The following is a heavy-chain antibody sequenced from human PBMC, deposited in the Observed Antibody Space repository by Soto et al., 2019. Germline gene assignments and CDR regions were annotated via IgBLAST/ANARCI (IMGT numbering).Heavy chain of an antibody. CDR1: GYTFTSYG. J-gene: IGHJ6*02. D-gene: IGHD4-17*01. CDR2: ISAYNGNT. V-gene: IGHV1-18*01. Sequence: ASVKVSCKASGYTFTSYGISWVRQAPGQGLEWMGWISAYNGNTNYAQKLQGRVTMTTDTSTSTAYMELRSLRSDDTAVYYCARDGDYDRYYYGMDVWGQGTTVTVSS. CDR3: ARDGDYDRYYYGMDV.